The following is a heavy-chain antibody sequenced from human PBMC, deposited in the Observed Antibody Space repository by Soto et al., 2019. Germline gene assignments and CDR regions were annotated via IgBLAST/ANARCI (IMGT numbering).Heavy chain of an antibody. Sequence: PSETLSLTCAVYGGSFSGYYCSWIRQPPGKGLEWIGEINHSGSTNYNPSLKSRVTISVDTSKNQFSLKLSSVTAADTAVYYCARGNGAPAAMSYYYYYGMDVWGQGTTVTVSS. CDR1: GGSFSGYY. V-gene: IGHV4-34*01. CDR3: ARGNGAPAAMSYYYYYGMDV. D-gene: IGHD2-2*01. CDR2: INHSGST. J-gene: IGHJ6*02.